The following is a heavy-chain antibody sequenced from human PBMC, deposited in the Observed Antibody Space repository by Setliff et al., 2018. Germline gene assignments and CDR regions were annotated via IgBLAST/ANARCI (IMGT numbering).Heavy chain of an antibody. CDR2: IIPFLGIA. CDR1: GGTFSSYA. D-gene: IGHD5-12*01. J-gene: IGHJ4*02. Sequence: SVKVSCKASGGTFSSYAISWVRQAPGQGLEWMGGIIPFLGIANYAQKFQGRVTMTRDTSISTAYMELSRLRSDDTVVYYCATGGFSGYDLDYWGQGTLVTVSS. V-gene: IGHV1-69*10. CDR3: ATGGFSGYDLDY.